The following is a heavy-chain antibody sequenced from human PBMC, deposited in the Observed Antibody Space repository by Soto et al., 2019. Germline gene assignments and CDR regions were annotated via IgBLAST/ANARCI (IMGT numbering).Heavy chain of an antibody. Sequence: QVQLVQSGAEVKKPGASVKVSCKASGYTFTGYYMHWVRHAPGQGLEWMGWINPNSGGTNYAQKFQGRVTMTRDTSISTAYMELSRLRSDDTAVYYCARGVVVPAAIEPIHYYYFDHWGQGTLVTVSS. V-gene: IGHV1-2*02. J-gene: IGHJ4*02. D-gene: IGHD2-2*02. CDR3: ARGVVVPAAIEPIHYYYFDH. CDR1: GYTFTGYY. CDR2: INPNSGGT.